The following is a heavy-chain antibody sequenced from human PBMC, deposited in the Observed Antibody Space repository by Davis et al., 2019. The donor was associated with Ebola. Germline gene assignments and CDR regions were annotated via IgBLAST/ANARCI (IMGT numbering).Heavy chain of an antibody. CDR3: AVGHYSNTNG. V-gene: IGHV3-30*14. CDR2: ISFDGSK. D-gene: IGHD4-11*01. Sequence: PGGSLRLSCAASGISLTTSIMHWVRQAPGKGLEWVVGISFDGSKYYVDSVKGRFTISRDSSKETFYLQMNSLRAEDTAVYYCAVGHYSNTNGWGQGILVTVSS. CDR1: GISLTTSI. J-gene: IGHJ4*02.